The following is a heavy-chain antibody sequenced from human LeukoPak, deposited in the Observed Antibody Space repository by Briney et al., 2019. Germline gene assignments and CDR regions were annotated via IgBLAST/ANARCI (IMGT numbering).Heavy chain of an antibody. V-gene: IGHV4-59*08. D-gene: IGHD3-16*02. CDR1: GGSISSYY. Sequence: SSETLSLACTVSGGSISSYYWSWIRQPPGKGLEWIGYIYYSGSTNYNPSLKSRVTISVDTSKNQFSLKLSSVTAADTAVYYCARGGRGLRLGELSHFDYWGQGTLVTVSS. CDR2: IYYSGST. CDR3: ARGGRGLRLGELSHFDY. J-gene: IGHJ4*02.